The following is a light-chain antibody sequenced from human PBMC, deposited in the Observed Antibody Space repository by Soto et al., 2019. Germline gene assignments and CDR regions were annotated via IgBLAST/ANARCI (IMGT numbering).Light chain of an antibody. V-gene: IGLV1-47*02. CDR3: VSWDNSLRGRV. Sequence: QSVLIQPPSASGTPGQRVTISCSGSSSNIGSNYVYWYQQLPGTAPKLLIYSNDQRPSGVPDRFSGSKSGATASLAISGLRSDDEADYYCVSWDNSLRGRVFGGGTQLTVL. CDR1: SSNIGSNY. J-gene: IGLJ3*02. CDR2: SND.